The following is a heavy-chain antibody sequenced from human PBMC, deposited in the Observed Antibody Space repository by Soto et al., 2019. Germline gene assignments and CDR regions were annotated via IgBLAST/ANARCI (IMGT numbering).Heavy chain of an antibody. J-gene: IGHJ6*02. CDR1: GGSISSGGYY. Sequence: QVQLQESGPGLVKPSQTLSLTCTVSGGSISSGGYYWSWIRQHPGKGLEWIGYIYYSGSTYYNPSLKSRVAISVDTSKNQFSLKLSSVTAADTAVYYCASVSPIYYYYGMDVWGQGTTVTVSS. CDR2: IYYSGST. CDR3: ASVSPIYYYYGMDV. V-gene: IGHV4-31*03.